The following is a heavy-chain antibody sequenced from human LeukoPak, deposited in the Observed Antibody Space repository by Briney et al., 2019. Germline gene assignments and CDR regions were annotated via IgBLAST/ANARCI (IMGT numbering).Heavy chain of an antibody. CDR2: ISSSSSTI. V-gene: IGHV3-48*04. CDR1: GFTFSSYS. CDR3: ARLEQQLKMDV. Sequence: GGSLRLSCTASGFTFSSYSMNWVRQAPGKGLEWVSYISSSSSTIYYADSVKGRFTISRDNAKNSLYLQMNSLRAEDTAVYYCARLEQQLKMDVWGQGTTVTVSS. J-gene: IGHJ6*02. D-gene: IGHD6-13*01.